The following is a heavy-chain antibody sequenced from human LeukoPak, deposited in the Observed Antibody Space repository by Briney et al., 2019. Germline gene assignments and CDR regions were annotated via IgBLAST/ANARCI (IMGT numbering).Heavy chain of an antibody. CDR2: IYYSGST. D-gene: IGHD2/OR15-2a*01. V-gene: IGHV4-59*08. Sequence: SETLSLTCTVSGRSIRSYYWSWIRQPPGKGLEWIGYIYYSGSTNCNPSLKGRVTISIDTSKNQFSLKLSSVTAADTAVYYCARTRLVYSSTYLGGDPWGQGTLVTVSS. CDR3: ARTRLVYSSTYLGGDP. J-gene: IGHJ5*02. CDR1: GRSIRSYY.